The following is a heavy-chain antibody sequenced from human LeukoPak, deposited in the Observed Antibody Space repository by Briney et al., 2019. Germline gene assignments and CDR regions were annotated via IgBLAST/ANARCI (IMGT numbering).Heavy chain of an antibody. D-gene: IGHD3-22*01. CDR3: VRLRRNSDTSGYYYYYDF. J-gene: IGHJ4*02. Sequence: PGGSLRLSCAASGYTFSSFSINWVRQAPGKWLEWVSSSSVRSNYIYYADSVRGRFTISRDDARDSLYLQMNSLRAEDTAVYYCVRLRRNSDTSGYYYYYDFWGQGTLVTVSS. V-gene: IGHV3-21*01. CDR1: GYTFSSFS. CDR2: SSVRSNYI.